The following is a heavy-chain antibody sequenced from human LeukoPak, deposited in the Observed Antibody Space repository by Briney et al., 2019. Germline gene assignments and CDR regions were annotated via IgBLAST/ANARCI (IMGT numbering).Heavy chain of an antibody. CDR3: ARGGRTSRYTGYSSNSNWYFDL. Sequence: GGSLRLSCAASGFIFSDYAMHWVRQAPGKGLEWVSGVSWSSGSIDCVDSVKGRFTVSRDNAKKSLHLQMNSLRPEDTALYYCARGGRTSRYTGYSSNSNWYFDLWGRGTLVTVSS. D-gene: IGHD6-13*01. CDR2: VSWSSGSI. CDR1: GFIFSDYA. V-gene: IGHV3-9*01. J-gene: IGHJ2*01.